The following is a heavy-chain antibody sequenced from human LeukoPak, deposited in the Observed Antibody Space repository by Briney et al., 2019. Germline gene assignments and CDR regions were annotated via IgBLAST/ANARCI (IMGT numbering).Heavy chain of an antibody. CDR1: GGSISSNS. D-gene: IGHD4/OR15-4a*01. Sequence: ETLSLTCTVSGGSISSNSMSWVRQAPGKGLEWVSFIYTTGNTHNSDSVKGRFTISRDNSKNTLYLQMNSLRAEDTAVYYCARRAGAYSHPYDYWGQGTLVTVSS. CDR2: IYTTGNT. V-gene: IGHV3-53*01. J-gene: IGHJ4*02. CDR3: ARRAGAYSHPYDY.